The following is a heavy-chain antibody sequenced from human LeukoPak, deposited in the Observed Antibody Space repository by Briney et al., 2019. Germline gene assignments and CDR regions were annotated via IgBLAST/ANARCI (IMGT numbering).Heavy chain of an antibody. V-gene: IGHV3-21*04. D-gene: IGHD1-1*01. CDR2: ISSSSSYI. CDR1: GFTFSSYS. CDR3: ARTAGEVMGSGTTCWFDP. Sequence: TGGSLRLSCAVSGFTFSSYSMNWVRQAPGKGVEWVSCISSSSSYIYYADSVQGPFSISRDNANDSLYLQMNSLRANDTAVYYCARTAGEVMGSGTTCWFDPWGQGTLVTVSS. J-gene: IGHJ5*02.